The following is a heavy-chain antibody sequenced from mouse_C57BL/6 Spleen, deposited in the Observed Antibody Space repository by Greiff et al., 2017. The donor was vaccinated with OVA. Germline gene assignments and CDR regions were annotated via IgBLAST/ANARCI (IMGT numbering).Heavy chain of an antibody. Sequence: EVMLVESGGGLVKPGGSLKLSCAASGFTFSDYGMHWVRQAPEKGLEWVAYISSGSSTIYYADTVKGRFTISRDNAKNTLFLQMTSLRSEDTAMYYCARWGLTDYFDYWGQGTTLTVSS. CDR3: ARWGLTDYFDY. D-gene: IGHD3-1*01. CDR1: GFTFSDYG. V-gene: IGHV5-17*01. CDR2: ISSGSSTI. J-gene: IGHJ2*01.